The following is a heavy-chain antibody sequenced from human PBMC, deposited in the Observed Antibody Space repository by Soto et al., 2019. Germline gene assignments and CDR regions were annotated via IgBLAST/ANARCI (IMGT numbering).Heavy chain of an antibody. J-gene: IGHJ4*02. CDR3: ARLGGGSYLGYFDY. Sequence: WETLSLTGTVSGGSISSSSYYWGWIRQPPGKGLEWIGSIYYSGSTYYNPSLKSRVTISVDTSKNQFSLKLSSVTAADTAVYYCARLGGGSYLGYFDYWGQGTLVTVSS. CDR1: GGSISSSSYY. CDR2: IYYSGST. V-gene: IGHV4-39*01. D-gene: IGHD2-15*01.